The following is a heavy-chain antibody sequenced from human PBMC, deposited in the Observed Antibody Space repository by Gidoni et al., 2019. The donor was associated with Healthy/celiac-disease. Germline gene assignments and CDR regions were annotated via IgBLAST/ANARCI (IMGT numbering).Heavy chain of an antibody. Sequence: EVQLVESGGGVVRPGGSLRLSCAASGFTFDDYGMSWVRPAQGKGLEWVSGINWNGCSTGYADSVKGRFTISRDNAKNSLYLQMNSLRAEDTALYHCARGDYGLLTYYYGMDVWGQGTTVTVSS. CDR2: INWNGCST. V-gene: IGHV3-20*01. CDR1: GFTFDDYG. CDR3: ARGDYGLLTYYYGMDV. D-gene: IGHD4-17*01. J-gene: IGHJ6*02.